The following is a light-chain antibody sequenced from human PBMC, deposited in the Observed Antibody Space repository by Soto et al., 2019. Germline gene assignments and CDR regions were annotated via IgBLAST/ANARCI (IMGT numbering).Light chain of an antibody. CDR2: GAS. J-gene: IGKJ4*01. Sequence: EIVLTQSPGTLSLSPGERATLSCGASQSVTSNYLAWYQQKPGQAPRLLIFGASIRVKGIPDRFIGSGSGTDFTLTISRLEPEDFAVYYCQQYGSSLGVTFGGGTKVDIK. V-gene: IGKV3-20*01. CDR3: QQYGSSLGVT. CDR1: QSVTSNY.